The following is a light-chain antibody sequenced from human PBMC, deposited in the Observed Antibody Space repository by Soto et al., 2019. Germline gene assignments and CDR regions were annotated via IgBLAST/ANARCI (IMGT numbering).Light chain of an antibody. CDR3: CSYAGRPYL. J-gene: IGLJ1*01. V-gene: IGLV2-11*01. Sequence: QSALTQPRSVSGSPGQSVTISCTGTSSDVGGHNHVSWYQQNPGKAPKLIIYDVTKRPSGVPDRFSGSKSGNTASLTSSGLQAEDEADYYGCSYAGRPYLFGTGTKLTVL. CDR2: DVT. CDR1: SSDVGGHNH.